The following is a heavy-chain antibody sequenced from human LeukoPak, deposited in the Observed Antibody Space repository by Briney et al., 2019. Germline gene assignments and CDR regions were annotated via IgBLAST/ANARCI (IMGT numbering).Heavy chain of an antibody. D-gene: IGHD6-19*01. J-gene: IGHJ4*02. Sequence: GGSLRLSCAVSGFTVYSNYMSWVRQAPGKGQEWGSAIYSGDDTKHADSVKGRFSISRDNSKSTLYLQMNSLGVEDTAVYYCVRLDSGWYYFDYWGQGTLVTVSS. CDR1: GFTVYSNY. CDR3: VRLDSGWYYFDY. CDR2: IYSGDDT. V-gene: IGHV3-66*04.